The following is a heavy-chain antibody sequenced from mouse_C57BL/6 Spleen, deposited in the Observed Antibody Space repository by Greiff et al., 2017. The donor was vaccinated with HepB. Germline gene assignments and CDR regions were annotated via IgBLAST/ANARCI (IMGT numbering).Heavy chain of an antibody. V-gene: IGHV5-6*01. J-gene: IGHJ2*01. Sequence: DVHLVESGGDLVKPGGSLKLSCAASGFTFSSYGMSWVRQTPDKRLEWVATISSGGSYTYYPDSVKGRFTISRDNAKNTLYLQMSSLKSEDTAMYYCARGITTAGYYFDYWGQGTTLTVSS. CDR1: GFTFSSYG. CDR3: ARGITTAGYYFDY. CDR2: ISSGGSYT. D-gene: IGHD2-4*01.